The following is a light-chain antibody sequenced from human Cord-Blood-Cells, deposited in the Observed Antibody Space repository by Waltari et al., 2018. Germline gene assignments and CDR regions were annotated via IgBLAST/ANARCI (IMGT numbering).Light chain of an antibody. CDR1: RSDVGAYNY. Sequence: QSALTQPASVSGSPGQSITISSTGTRSDVGAYNYFSWYQQHPGKAPKLMIYDVSNRPAGVANRFSGSKSGNTASLTISGLQAEDEADYYCSSYTSSSTYWVFGGGTKLTVL. CDR2: DVS. J-gene: IGLJ3*02. CDR3: SSYTSSSTYWV. V-gene: IGLV2-14*01.